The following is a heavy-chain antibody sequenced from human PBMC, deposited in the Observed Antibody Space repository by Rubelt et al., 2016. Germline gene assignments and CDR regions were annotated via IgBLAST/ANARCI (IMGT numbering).Heavy chain of an antibody. D-gene: IGHD3-16*01. V-gene: IGHV1-46*01. CDR2: INPSGGST. Sequence: LGWVGIINPSGGSTSYARKFQGRVTMTRDTSTSTVYMELSSLRSEDTAVYYCARDLGGLREYYYYGMDVWGQGTTVTVSS. CDR3: ARDLGGLREYYYYGMDV. J-gene: IGHJ6*02.